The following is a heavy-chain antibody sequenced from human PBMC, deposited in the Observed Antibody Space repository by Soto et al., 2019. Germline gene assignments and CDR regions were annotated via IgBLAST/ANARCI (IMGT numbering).Heavy chain of an antibody. CDR3: TRYSYGASAY. CDR2: IKSKTDGGTT. D-gene: IGHD5-18*01. CDR1: GFTVSNAW. J-gene: IGHJ4*02. Sequence: EVQLVESGGGLVKPGGSLRLPCAASGFTVSNAWMSWVRQAPGKGLEWVGRIKSKTDGGTTEYEAPVKGRFTISRDDSKNTLYLQMNSLNTEDTAVYYCTRYSYGASAYWGQGTLVTVSS. V-gene: IGHV3-15*01.